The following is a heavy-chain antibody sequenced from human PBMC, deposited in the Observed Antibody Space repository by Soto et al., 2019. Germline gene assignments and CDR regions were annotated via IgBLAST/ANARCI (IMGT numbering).Heavy chain of an antibody. D-gene: IGHD3-16*02. J-gene: IGHJ4*02. CDR3: CRTRGMITFGGVIVIPDFDY. Sequence: NPGGSLRLSCAASGFTFSDYYMSWIRQAPGKGLEWVSYISSSGSTIYYADSVKGRFTISRDNAKNSLYLQMNSLRAEDTAVYYCCRTRGMITFGGVIVIPDFDYWGQGTLVTVSS. CDR1: GFTFSDYY. CDR2: ISSSGSTI. V-gene: IGHV3-11*01.